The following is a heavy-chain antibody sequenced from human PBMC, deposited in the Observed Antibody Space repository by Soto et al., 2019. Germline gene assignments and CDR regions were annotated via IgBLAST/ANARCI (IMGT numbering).Heavy chain of an antibody. CDR2: TYYRSKWYN. D-gene: IGHD3-3*01. V-gene: IGHV6-1*01. CDR1: GDSVSSNSAA. J-gene: IGHJ5*02. CDR3: ARGAIRYDFWSGYYSGYNWFDP. Sequence: PSQTLSLTCAISGDSVSSNSAAWNWIGQSPSRGLEWLGRTYYRSKWYNDYAVSVKSRITINPDTSKNQFSLQLNSVTPEDTAVYYCARGAIRYDFWSGYYSGYNWFDPWGQGTLVTVSS.